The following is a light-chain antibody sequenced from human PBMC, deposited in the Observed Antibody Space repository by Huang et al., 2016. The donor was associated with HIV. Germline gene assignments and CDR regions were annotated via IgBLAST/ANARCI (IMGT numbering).Light chain of an antibody. V-gene: IGKV1-5*03. CDR2: KAS. CDR1: QTISHW. Sequence: DIQMTQSPSTLSASVGDRVTITCRASQTISHWLAWYQQKPGKAPKFLIYKASNLESGVPSRFSCSGSGTEFTLTISSLQPDDFATYYCQQYNSYSPTFGQGTKLEIK. CDR3: QQYNSYSPT. J-gene: IGKJ2*01.